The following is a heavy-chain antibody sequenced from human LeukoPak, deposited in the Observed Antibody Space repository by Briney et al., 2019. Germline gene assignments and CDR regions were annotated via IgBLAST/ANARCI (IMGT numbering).Heavy chain of an antibody. CDR3: AREGPPQLGIGPLYYFDY. CDR1: GGTFISYV. J-gene: IGHJ4*02. Sequence: SVKVSCKTSGGTFISYVISWVRQAPGQGLEWMGGIIPIFGTANYAQKFQGRVTITADESTSTAYMELSSLRSEDTAVYYYAREGPPQLGIGPLYYFDYWGQGTLVTVSS. V-gene: IGHV1-69*13. D-gene: IGHD7-27*01. CDR2: IIPIFGTA.